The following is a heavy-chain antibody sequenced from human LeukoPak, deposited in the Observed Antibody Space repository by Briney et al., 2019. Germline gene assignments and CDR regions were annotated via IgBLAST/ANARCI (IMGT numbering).Heavy chain of an antibody. Sequence: PGGSLRLSCAASGFSFSKYTMNWVRQAPGKGLEWVSSIDSSSSYIYYADSVKGRFATSRDDAKNSLYLQMNSLRAEDTAVYYCARDRIPAAIEGWLDPWGQGTLVTVSS. J-gene: IGHJ5*02. D-gene: IGHD2-2*01. CDR3: ARDRIPAAIEGWLDP. CDR1: GFSFSKYT. CDR2: IDSSSSYI. V-gene: IGHV3-21*01.